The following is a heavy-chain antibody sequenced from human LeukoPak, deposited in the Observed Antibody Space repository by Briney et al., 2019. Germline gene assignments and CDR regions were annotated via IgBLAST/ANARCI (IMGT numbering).Heavy chain of an antibody. J-gene: IGHJ4*02. CDR2: ISGSGDST. V-gene: IGHV3-23*01. CDR3: AKDSGSWDLGY. Sequence: GGSLRLSCAASGFTFSSYEMNWVRQAPGKGLEWVSAISGSGDSTYYAVSVKGRFTISRDNSKNTVYLQMNSLRAEDTAVYYCAKDSGSWDLGYWGQGTLVTVSS. D-gene: IGHD1-26*01. CDR1: GFTFSSYE.